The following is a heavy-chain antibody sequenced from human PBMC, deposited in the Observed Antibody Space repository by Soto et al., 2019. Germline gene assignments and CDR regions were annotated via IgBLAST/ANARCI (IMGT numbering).Heavy chain of an antibody. Sequence: ASVKVSCKASGYTFTSYAMHWVRQAPGQRLEWMGWINAGNGNTKYSQKFQGRVTITRDTSASTAYMELSSLRSEDTAVYYCASLELAAAGRSGTPDYYYYYYMDVWGKGTTVTVSS. D-gene: IGHD6-13*01. CDR1: GYTFTSYA. CDR3: ASLELAAAGRSGTPDYYYYYYMDV. CDR2: INAGNGNT. J-gene: IGHJ6*03. V-gene: IGHV1-3*01.